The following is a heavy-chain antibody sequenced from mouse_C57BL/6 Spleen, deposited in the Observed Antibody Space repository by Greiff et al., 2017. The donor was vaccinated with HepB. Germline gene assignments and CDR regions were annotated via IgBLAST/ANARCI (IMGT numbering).Heavy chain of an antibody. J-gene: IGHJ4*01. V-gene: IGHV1-59*01. CDR1: GYTFTSYW. Sequence: QVQLQQPGAELVRPGTSVKLSCKASGYTFTSYWMHWVKQRPGQGLEWIGVIDPSDSYTNYNQKFKGKATLTVDTSSSTAYMQLSSLTSEDSAVYYCARGGKPGDYWGQGTSVTVSS. CDR2: IDPSDSYT. CDR3: ARGGKPGDY.